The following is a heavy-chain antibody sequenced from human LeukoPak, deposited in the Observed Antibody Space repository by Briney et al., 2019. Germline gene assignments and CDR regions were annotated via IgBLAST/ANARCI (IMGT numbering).Heavy chain of an antibody. V-gene: IGHV3-30*02. Sequence: GGSLRLSCAASGFTFSGCGMHWVRQTPGEGLEWVAFIWYDGSNKYYADSVKGRFTISRDNSKNTLYLQMNSLRAEDTAVYYCAKDRAYCGGDCYPGSDFDYWGQGTLVTVSS. CDR3: AKDRAYCGGDCYPGSDFDY. J-gene: IGHJ4*02. CDR1: GFTFSGCG. D-gene: IGHD2-21*02. CDR2: IWYDGSNK.